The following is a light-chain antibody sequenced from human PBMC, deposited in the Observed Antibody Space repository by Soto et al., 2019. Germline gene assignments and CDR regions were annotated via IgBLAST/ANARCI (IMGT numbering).Light chain of an antibody. CDR2: LGS. Sequence: DVVMTQSPLSLPVTPGEPASISCRSSQSLLHSNGYNYLDWYLQKPGQSPQLLIYLGSNRASGVHDRFCGSRSGTDFTLKISRVEAEDVGVYYCMQALQTPLTFGGGTKVDI. J-gene: IGKJ4*01. CDR1: QSLLHSNGYNY. V-gene: IGKV2-28*01. CDR3: MQALQTPLT.